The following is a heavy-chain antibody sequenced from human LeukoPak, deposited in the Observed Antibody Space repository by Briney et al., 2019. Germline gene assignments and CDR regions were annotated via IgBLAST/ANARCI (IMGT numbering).Heavy chain of an antibody. Sequence: ASVKVSCKASGYTFTVYYMYWVRQAPGQGLEWMGRINPNNGDTNYAQKFQGRVTMTRDTSINIAYMELSRLRSDDTAMYYCVRDLSGITTTSRGDDYWGQGTLVTVSS. CDR3: VRDLSGITTTSRGDDY. D-gene: IGHD1-20*01. CDR1: GYTFTVYY. J-gene: IGHJ4*02. V-gene: IGHV1-2*06. CDR2: INPNNGDT.